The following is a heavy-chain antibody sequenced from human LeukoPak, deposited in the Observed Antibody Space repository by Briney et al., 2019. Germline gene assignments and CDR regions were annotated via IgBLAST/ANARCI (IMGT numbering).Heavy chain of an antibody. Sequence: GGSLRLSCAGSGFTFRSYWMHWVRQAPGKGLEWVANIKQDGSEKYYVDSVKGRFTISRDNANDSVYLQMNSLRAEDTAVYYCARRYFDWFLGAGGSLDIWGQGTMVTVSS. CDR2: IKQDGSEK. CDR3: ARRYFDWFLGAGGSLDI. D-gene: IGHD3-9*01. V-gene: IGHV3-7*01. CDR1: GFTFRSYW. J-gene: IGHJ3*02.